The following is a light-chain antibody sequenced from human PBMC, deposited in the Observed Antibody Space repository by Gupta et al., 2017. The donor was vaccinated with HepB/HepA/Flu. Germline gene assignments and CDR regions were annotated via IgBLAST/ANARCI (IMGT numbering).Light chain of an antibody. CDR2: DNN. CDR1: SSNIGAHYD. Sequence: QSGLTQPPSVSAAPGQRVTISCTGSSSNIGAHYDVHWYQQLPKTAPNLLIYDNNRRPSGVPDRFSGSTSGTSASLAITGLQTEDAADYYCQSFDTSLSSVVFGGGTKLTVL. J-gene: IGLJ2*01. CDR3: QSFDTSLSSVV. V-gene: IGLV1-40*01.